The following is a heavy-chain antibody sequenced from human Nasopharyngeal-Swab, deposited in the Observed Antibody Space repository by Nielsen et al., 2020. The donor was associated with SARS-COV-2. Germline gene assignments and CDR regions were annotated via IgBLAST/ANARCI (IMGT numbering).Heavy chain of an antibody. V-gene: IGHV5-51*01. CDR2: IYTGDSDT. CDR3: ARTDSTLAYCGGDCSLDY. CDR1: GYSFTSYW. J-gene: IGHJ4*02. Sequence: GGSLRLSCKGSGYSFTSYWIGWVRQMPGKGLEWMGIIYTGDSDTRYSPSFQGPVTISADKSISTAYLQWSSLKASDTAMYYCARTDSTLAYCGGDCSLDYWGQGTLVTVSS. D-gene: IGHD2-21*02.